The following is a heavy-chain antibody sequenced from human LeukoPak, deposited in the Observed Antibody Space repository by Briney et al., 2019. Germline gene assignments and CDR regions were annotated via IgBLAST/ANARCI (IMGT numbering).Heavy chain of an antibody. D-gene: IGHD1-26*01. Sequence: GGSLRLSCVASGFNLNHFEIHWVRRAPGKGLEWVSYISSSGTTIFYSDSVKGRFTISRDNSKNTLYLHMSSLRTEDTAVYYCVTRGPTGTFDNWGQGTLVTVSS. CDR2: ISSSGTTI. CDR3: VTRGPTGTFDN. V-gene: IGHV3-48*03. CDR1: GFNLNHFE. J-gene: IGHJ4*02.